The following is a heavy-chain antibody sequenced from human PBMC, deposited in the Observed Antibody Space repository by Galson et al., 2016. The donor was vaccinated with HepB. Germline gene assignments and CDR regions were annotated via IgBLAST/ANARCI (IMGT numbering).Heavy chain of an antibody. Sequence: SETLSLTCTVSAGSISSSSHCWGWIRQPPGKGLEWIGSMFYSGTTHHNPSPKRRVTISVDTSNTQFSLRLSSVTAADTAVYYCASLDLYNSGRPFYYWGQGSLVTVSS. CDR3: ASLDLYNSGRPFYY. D-gene: IGHD1-1*01. V-gene: IGHV4-39*01. CDR2: MFYSGTT. CDR1: AGSISSSSHC. J-gene: IGHJ4*02.